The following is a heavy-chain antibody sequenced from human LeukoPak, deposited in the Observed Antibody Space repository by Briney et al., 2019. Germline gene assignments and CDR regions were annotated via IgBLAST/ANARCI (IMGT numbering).Heavy chain of an antibody. CDR2: IRYDGSNK. D-gene: IGHD6-13*01. Sequence: GGSLRLSCAASGFTFSSYGMHWVRQAPGKGLEWVAFIRYDGSNKYYADSAKGRFTVSRDNSKNTLYLQMNSLRAEDTAVYYCASERAAAGTSPFDFWGQGTLVTVSS. J-gene: IGHJ4*02. CDR3: ASERAAAGTSPFDF. V-gene: IGHV3-30*02. CDR1: GFTFSSYG.